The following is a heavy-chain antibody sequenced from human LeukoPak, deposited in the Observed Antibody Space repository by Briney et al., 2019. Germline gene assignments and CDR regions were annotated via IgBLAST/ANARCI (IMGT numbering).Heavy chain of an antibody. V-gene: IGHV3-53*01. J-gene: IGHJ4*02. CDR1: GFTFSSYA. D-gene: IGHD5-24*01. Sequence: GGSLRLSCAASGFTFSSYAMSWVRQAPGKGLEWVSVIYSGGSTYYADSVKGRFTISRDNSKNTLYLQMNSLRAEDTAVYYCARAHDGCAPSDYWGQGTLVTVSS. CDR3: ARAHDGCAPSDY. CDR2: IYSGGST.